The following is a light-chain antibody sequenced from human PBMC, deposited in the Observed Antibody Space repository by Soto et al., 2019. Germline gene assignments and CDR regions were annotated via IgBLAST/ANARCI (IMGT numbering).Light chain of an antibody. CDR1: QSISIW. V-gene: IGKV1-5*03. CDR3: QQYNSYTS. CDR2: KAS. Sequence: DIQMTQSPSTLSASVGDRVTKTCRASQSISIWLAWYQQKPGKVPRLLIYKASTLESGVPSRFSGSGSGTEFTLTITSLQPDDSATYYCQQYNSYTSFGQGTKLEI. J-gene: IGKJ2*01.